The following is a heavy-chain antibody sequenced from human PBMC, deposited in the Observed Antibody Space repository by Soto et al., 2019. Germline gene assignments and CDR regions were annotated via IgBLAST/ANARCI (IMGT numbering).Heavy chain of an antibody. Sequence: PGGSLSLSCAASGLIFRDYGMHWVRQAPGMGLEWVAFISYDSVNKYYAESVKGRFTISRDDSKKILSLQMDSLRAEDTAMFYYATDYGSGSYPHSEYFNLWGRGTLVTVSS. V-gene: IGHV3-30*03. CDR2: ISYDSVNK. J-gene: IGHJ2*01. D-gene: IGHD3-10*01. CDR1: GLIFRDYG. CDR3: ATDYGSGSYPHSEYFNL.